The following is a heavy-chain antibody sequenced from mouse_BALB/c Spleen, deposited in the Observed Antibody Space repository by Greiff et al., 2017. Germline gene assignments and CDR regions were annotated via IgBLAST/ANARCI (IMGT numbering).Heavy chain of an antibody. CDR2: FYLGSGST. CDR3: AKTEGTSLCYAMDD. V-gene: IGHV1-77*01. D-gene: IGHD6-2*01. CDR1: GYTFTDYV. J-gene: IGHJ4*01. Sequence: QVQLKQSGPELVKPGASVKMSCKASGYTFTDYVISWVKQRTGQGLEWIGEFYLGSGSTYYNEKFKGKATLTADKSSNTAYMQLSSLTSEDSAVYFCAKTEGTSLCYAMDDWGQGTSVTVSS.